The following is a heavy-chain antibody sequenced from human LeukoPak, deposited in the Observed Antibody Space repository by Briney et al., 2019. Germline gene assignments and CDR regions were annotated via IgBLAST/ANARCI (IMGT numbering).Heavy chain of an antibody. CDR2: INPNSGGT. J-gene: IGHJ4*02. D-gene: IGHD3-10*01. CDR1: GYTFTGYY. V-gene: IGHV1-2*02. Sequence: ASVKVSCKASGYTFTGYYMYWVRQAPGQGLEWMGWINPNSGGTNYAQKFQGRVTMTRDTSISTAYMELSRLRSDDTAVYYCARVGYYYGSGSYYNDFDYWGQGTLVTVSS. CDR3: ARVGYYYGSGSYYNDFDY.